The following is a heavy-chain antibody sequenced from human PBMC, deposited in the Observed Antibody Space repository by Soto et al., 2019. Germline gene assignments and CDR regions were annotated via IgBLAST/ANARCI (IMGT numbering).Heavy chain of an antibody. V-gene: IGHV4-31*03. CDR2: IYYSGST. D-gene: IGHD3-3*01. CDR3: ARGGNARITIFGVALPPVFMDV. CDR1: GGSISSGGYY. Sequence: SETLSLTCTVSGGSISSGGYYWSWIRQHPGKGLEWIGYIYYSGSTYYNPSLKSRVTISVDTSKNQFSLKLSSVTAADTAVYYCARGGNARITIFGVALPPVFMDVWGQGTTVTVSS. J-gene: IGHJ6*02.